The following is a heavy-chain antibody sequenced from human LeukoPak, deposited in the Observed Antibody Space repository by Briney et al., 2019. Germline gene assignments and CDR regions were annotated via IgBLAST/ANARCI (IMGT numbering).Heavy chain of an antibody. CDR3: ATSTAAAGTD. Sequence: GGSLRLSCAASGFTFSNLWMSWVRQAPGRGLKWVANIKQDGSEKYYVDSVKGRFTISRDNAQNSLYLQMNSLRAEDTAIYYCATSTAAAGTDWGQGTLVTVSS. V-gene: IGHV3-7*03. CDR2: IKQDGSEK. J-gene: IGHJ4*02. D-gene: IGHD6-13*01. CDR1: GFTFSNLW.